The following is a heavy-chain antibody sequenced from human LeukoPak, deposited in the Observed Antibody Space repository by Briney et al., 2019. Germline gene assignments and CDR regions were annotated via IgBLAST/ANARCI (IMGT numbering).Heavy chain of an antibody. CDR1: GFTFSSYA. CDR2: ISGSGGRT. D-gene: IGHD4-17*01. CDR3: AKDGTDYGDYGFDY. V-gene: IGHV3-23*01. Sequence: GGSPRLSCAASGFTFSSYAMSWVRQAPGKGLEWVSAISGSGGRTYYADAVKGRFTISRDNSKNTLYLQMNSLRAEDTAVYYCAKDGTDYGDYGFDYWGQGTLVTVSS. J-gene: IGHJ4*02.